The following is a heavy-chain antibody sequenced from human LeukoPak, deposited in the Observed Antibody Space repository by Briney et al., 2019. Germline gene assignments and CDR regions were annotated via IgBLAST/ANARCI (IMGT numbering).Heavy chain of an antibody. CDR3: AGKAVAGPYFDY. V-gene: IGHV4-34*01. J-gene: IGHJ4*02. Sequence: SETLSLTCAVYGGSFSGYYWSWIRQPPGKGLEWIGEINHRGSTNYNPSLKSRVSISVDTSKNQFSLKLTSVTAADTAVYYCAGKAVAGPYFDYWGQGTLVTVSS. D-gene: IGHD6-19*01. CDR2: INHRGST. CDR1: GGSFSGYY.